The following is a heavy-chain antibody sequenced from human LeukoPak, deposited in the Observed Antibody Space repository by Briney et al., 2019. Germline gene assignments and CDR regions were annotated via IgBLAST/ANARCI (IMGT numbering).Heavy chain of an antibody. CDR3: ARFSGSDPEESFDY. Sequence: GGSLRLSCAASGFTFSGYGMHWVRQAPGKGLEWVAVIWYDGSKKYYADSVKGRFTISRDNSKNWLYLQMNSLRAEDTAVYYCARFSGSDPEESFDYWGQGTLVTVSS. J-gene: IGHJ4*02. V-gene: IGHV3-33*01. CDR1: GFTFSGYG. D-gene: IGHD2-21*02. CDR2: IWYDGSKK.